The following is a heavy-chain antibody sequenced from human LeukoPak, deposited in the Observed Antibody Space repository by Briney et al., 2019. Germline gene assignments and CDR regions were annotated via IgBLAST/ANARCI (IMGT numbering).Heavy chain of an antibody. CDR1: GYTLTELS. D-gene: IGHD5-18*01. Sequence: GASVKVSCKVSGYTLTELSMHWVRQAPGKGLEWMGGFDPEDGETIYAQKFQGRVTMTEDTSTDTAYKELSSLRSEDTAVYYCATVIGPLNTAMVPFDYWGQGTLVTVSS. V-gene: IGHV1-24*01. CDR3: ATVIGPLNTAMVPFDY. CDR2: FDPEDGET. J-gene: IGHJ4*02.